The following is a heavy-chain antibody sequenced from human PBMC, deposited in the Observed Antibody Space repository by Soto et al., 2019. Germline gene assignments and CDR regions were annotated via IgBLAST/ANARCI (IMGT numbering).Heavy chain of an antibody. V-gene: IGHV3-21*01. CDR3: ARAPTYDILTGYFGY. D-gene: IGHD3-9*01. CDR2: ISSSSSYI. J-gene: IGHJ4*02. Sequence: GSLRLSCAASGFTFSGYSMNWVRQAPGKGLEWVSSISSSSSYIYYADSVKGRFTISRDNAKNSLYLQMNSLRAEDTAVYYCARAPTYDILTGYFGYWGQGTLVTVSS. CDR1: GFTFSGYS.